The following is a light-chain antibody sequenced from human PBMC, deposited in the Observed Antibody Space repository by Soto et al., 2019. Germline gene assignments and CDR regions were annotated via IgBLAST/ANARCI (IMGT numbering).Light chain of an antibody. CDR2: KAS. CDR3: QQYNSYWK. CDR1: QSISSW. V-gene: IGKV1-5*03. Sequence: DIQITQSPSTVSSSLGDIGTITFRASQSISSWLAWYQQKPGKAPKLLIYKASSLESGVPSRFSGSGSGTEFTLTISSLQPDDFATYYCQQYNSYWKFGQGTKVDI. J-gene: IGKJ1*01.